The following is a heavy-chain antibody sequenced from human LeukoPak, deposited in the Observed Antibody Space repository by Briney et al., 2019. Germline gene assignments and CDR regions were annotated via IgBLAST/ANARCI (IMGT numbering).Heavy chain of an antibody. J-gene: IGHJ4*02. D-gene: IGHD3-9*01. CDR3: AKGGDYDVLAGYYVSDY. V-gene: IGHV3-23*01. CDR1: GFTFSNYT. CDR2: ISGSGGNT. Sequence: GASLRLSCAASGFTFSNYTMSWVRHAPGKGLEWVSAISGSGGNTYYTDSAKGRFTISRDNYKNTVFLQLNSLRAEDTAVYYCAKGGDYDVLAGYYVSDYWGQGTLVTVSS.